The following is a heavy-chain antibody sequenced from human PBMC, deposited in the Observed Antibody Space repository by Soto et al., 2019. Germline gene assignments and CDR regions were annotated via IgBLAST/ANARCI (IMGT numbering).Heavy chain of an antibody. CDR2: ISGSGGNT. V-gene: IGHV3-23*01. CDR1: GFTFSSYA. CDR3: AKSLGSGWPNFDY. D-gene: IGHD6-19*01. J-gene: IGHJ4*02. Sequence: EVQLLESGGGLVQPGGSLRLSCEASGFTFSSYAMSWVRQAPGKGLEWVSGISGSGGNTFHADSVKGRFTISRDNSKNTIYLQVNSLRAEDTAVYYCAKSLGSGWPNFDYWGQGTLVTVSS.